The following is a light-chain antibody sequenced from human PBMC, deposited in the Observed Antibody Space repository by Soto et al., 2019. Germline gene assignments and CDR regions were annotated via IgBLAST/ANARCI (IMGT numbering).Light chain of an antibody. CDR1: QSINSW. J-gene: IGKJ1*01. CDR2: DAS. Sequence: DTQMTQAASTLSASVGDRVTITCRACQSINSWLAWYQQKPGKAPQILIYDASTLKSGVPSRFSASGSGTEFTLIISSLQPDDFATYYCQQYTSYSWTFGQGSKVDIK. CDR3: QQYTSYSWT. V-gene: IGKV1-5*01.